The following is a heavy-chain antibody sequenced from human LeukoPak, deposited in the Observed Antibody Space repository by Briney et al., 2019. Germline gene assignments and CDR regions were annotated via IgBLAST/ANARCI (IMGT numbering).Heavy chain of an antibody. CDR2: IYYSGST. CDR3: ARSEGWATVTTPIGFDP. CDR1: GGSISSSSYY. Sequence: SETLSLTCTVSGGSISSSSYYWGWIRQPPGKGLEWIGSIYYSGSTYYNPSLKSRVTISVDTSKNQFSLKLSSVTAADTAVYYCARSEGWATVTTPIGFDPWGQGTLVTVSS. J-gene: IGHJ5*02. V-gene: IGHV4-39*07. D-gene: IGHD4-17*01.